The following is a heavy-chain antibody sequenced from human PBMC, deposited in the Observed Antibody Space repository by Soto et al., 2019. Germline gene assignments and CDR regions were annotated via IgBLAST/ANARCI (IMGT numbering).Heavy chain of an antibody. Sequence: PSETLSLTCTVSGGSITSGGYYWNWIRQHPGKGLEWIGYIFYTGTTRYNSALQSRVSISVDSTKNHFSLKLTSVTAADTAVYQCATGTTPFRVDLQTKFDPSGAGTLVT. CDR3: ATGTTPFRVDLQTKFDP. D-gene: IGHD3-3*01. CDR2: IFYTGTT. CDR1: GGSITSGGYY. V-gene: IGHV4-31*03. J-gene: IGHJ5*02.